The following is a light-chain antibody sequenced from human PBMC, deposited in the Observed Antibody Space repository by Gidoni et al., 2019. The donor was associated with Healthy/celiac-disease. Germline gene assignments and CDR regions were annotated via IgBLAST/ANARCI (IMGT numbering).Light chain of an antibody. Sequence: DIQMTQSPSSLSASVGDRVTITCRASQSIERGLNWYQQKPGKAPNLLIYATSILQSGVPSRFSGSGSGTDFTLTISSLQPEDFATYACQQSHSFPFTFGPGTKVDIE. CDR1: QSIERG. V-gene: IGKV1-39*01. J-gene: IGKJ3*01. CDR3: QQSHSFPFT. CDR2: ATS.